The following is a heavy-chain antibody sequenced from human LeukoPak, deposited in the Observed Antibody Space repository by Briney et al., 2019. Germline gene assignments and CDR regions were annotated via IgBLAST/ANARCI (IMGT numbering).Heavy chain of an antibody. J-gene: IGHJ3*02. CDR2: IYDSGST. CDR3: ARTRPYYYDSSGYKGDAFDI. CDR1: SASVSSGSYY. V-gene: IGHV4-61*01. Sequence: SETLSLTCTVSSASVSSGSYYWSWIRQPPGKGLEWIGYIYDSGSTNYNASLRSRVTISLDTSRTQFSLKLSSVTAADTAVYYCARTRPYYYDSSGYKGDAFDIWGQGTMVTVSS. D-gene: IGHD3-22*01.